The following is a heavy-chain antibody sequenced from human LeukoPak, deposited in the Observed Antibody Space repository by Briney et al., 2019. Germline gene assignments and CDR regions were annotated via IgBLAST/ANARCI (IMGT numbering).Heavy chain of an antibody. J-gene: IGHJ4*02. D-gene: IGHD4-17*01. CDR2: IYHSGNT. V-gene: IGHV4-38-2*02. CDR3: ARAGYGDSDFDY. Sequence: SDALSLTCTVSGYSISTSYYWGWIRQPPGKGMEWIGSIYHSGNTYYNPSLKSPVTISVDTSKNQFSLKLNSVTAADPAVYYCARAGYGDSDFDYWGQGTLVTVSS. CDR1: GYSISTSYY.